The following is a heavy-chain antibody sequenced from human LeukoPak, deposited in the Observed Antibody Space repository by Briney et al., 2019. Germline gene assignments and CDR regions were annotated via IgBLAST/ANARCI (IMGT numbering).Heavy chain of an antibody. V-gene: IGHV4-59*01. Sequence: SETLSLTCTVSGGSISGYFWSWIRQPPGKGLEWIGYISYSGNTNHNPSLKSRVTISLDTSKNQFSLKVRSVTAADTAVYYCTREFGGAFDPWGQGTLVTVSS. CDR2: ISYSGNT. J-gene: IGHJ5*02. CDR3: TREFGGAFDP. D-gene: IGHD3-10*01. CDR1: GGSISGYF.